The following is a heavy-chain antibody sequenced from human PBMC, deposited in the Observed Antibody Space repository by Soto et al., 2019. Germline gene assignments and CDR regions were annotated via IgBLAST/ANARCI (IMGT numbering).Heavy chain of an antibody. CDR2: IIPIFGTA. V-gene: IGHV1-69*01. D-gene: IGHD3-22*01. CDR1: GGTFSSYA. J-gene: IGHJ6*02. CDR3: ARGDSSGPPRPFYYYYGIDV. Sequence: QVQLVQSGAEVKKPGSSVKVSCKASGGTFSSYAISWVRQAPGQGLEWMGGIIPIFGTANYAQKFQGRVTITADDSTSTAYMELSSLRSEDTAVYYCARGDSSGPPRPFYYYYGIDVWGQGTTVTVSS.